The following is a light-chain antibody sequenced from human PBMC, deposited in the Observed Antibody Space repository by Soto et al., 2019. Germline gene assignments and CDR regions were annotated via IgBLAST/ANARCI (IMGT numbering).Light chain of an antibody. CDR3: HQRSNWPPLT. Sequence: EIVLTQSPATLSLSPGERATLSCRASQSVGGYLDWYQQKPGQAPRLLIYDASNRASGIPARFSGSRSGTDFTLTISSLEPEDLAVYYCHQRSNWPPLTVGGGTKVEIK. J-gene: IGKJ4*01. CDR2: DAS. V-gene: IGKV3-11*01. CDR1: QSVGGY.